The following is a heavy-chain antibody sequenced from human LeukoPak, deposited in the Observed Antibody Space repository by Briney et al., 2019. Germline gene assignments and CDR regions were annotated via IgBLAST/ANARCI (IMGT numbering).Heavy chain of an antibody. CDR3: ARLGSGSSMDV. CDR2: IYTSGST. D-gene: IGHD3-22*01. Sequence: SGTLSLTCTVSGGSISSYYWSWIRQPPGKGLEWIGYIYTSGSTNYNPSLKSRVTISVDTSKNQFSLKLSSVTAADTAVYYCARLGSGSSMDVWGKGTTVTVSS. V-gene: IGHV4-4*09. J-gene: IGHJ6*03. CDR1: GGSISSYY.